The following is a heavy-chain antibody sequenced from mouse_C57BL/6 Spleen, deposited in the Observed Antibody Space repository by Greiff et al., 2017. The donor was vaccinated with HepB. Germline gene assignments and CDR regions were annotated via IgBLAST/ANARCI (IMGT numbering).Heavy chain of an antibody. D-gene: IGHD1-1*01. CDR2: INPNYGTT. Sequence: EVHLVESGPELVKPGASVKISCKASGYSFTDYNMNWVKQSNGKSLEWIGVINPNYGTTSYNQKFKGKATLTVDQSSSTAYMQLNSLTSEDSAVYYCARGYYGSSYDWFAYWGQGTLVTVSA. V-gene: IGHV1-39*01. CDR1: GYSFTDYN. CDR3: ARGYYGSSYDWFAY. J-gene: IGHJ3*01.